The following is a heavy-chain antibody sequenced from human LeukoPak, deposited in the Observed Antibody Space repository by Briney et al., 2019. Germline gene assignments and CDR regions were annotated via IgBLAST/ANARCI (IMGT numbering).Heavy chain of an antibody. CDR1: GGSISSSIYY. D-gene: IGHD3-10*01. CDR3: ARRLGGSGSYYY. CDR2: IYYSGST. J-gene: IGHJ4*02. Sequence: SETLSLTCSVSGGSISSSIYYWGWIRQPPGKGLEWIGSIYYSGSTYYNLSLKSRVTISVDTSKNQFSLKLRSVTAADTAVYYCARRLGGSGSYYYWGQGTLVTVSS. V-gene: IGHV4-39*01.